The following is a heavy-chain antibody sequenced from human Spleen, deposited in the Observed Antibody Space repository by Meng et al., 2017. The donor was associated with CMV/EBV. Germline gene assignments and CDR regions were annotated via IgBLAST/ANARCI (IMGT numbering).Heavy chain of an antibody. V-gene: IGHV3-11*04. J-gene: IGHJ4*02. CDR2: ISGSANII. CDR3: ARERRSRFLEWSPNQ. CDR1: GFTFSDYY. D-gene: IGHD3-3*01. Sequence: GESLKISCAASGFTFSDYYMSWIHQAPGKGLEWVAYISGSANIIYYAGSVKGRFTISRDNAKNSLYLQLSGLTVEDTAVYYCARERRSRFLEWSPNQWGQGTLVTVSS.